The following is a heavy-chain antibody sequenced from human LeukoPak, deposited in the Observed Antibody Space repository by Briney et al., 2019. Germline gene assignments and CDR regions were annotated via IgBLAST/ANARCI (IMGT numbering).Heavy chain of an antibody. CDR1: GFTFSSYS. Sequence: GGSLRLSCAASGFTFSSYSMNWVRQAPGKGLEWVANIKQDGSEKYYVDSVKGRFTISRDNAKNLLYLQMNSLRAEDTAVYYCARGFVVVPSDYWGQGTLVTVSS. D-gene: IGHD2-2*01. V-gene: IGHV3-7*01. J-gene: IGHJ4*02. CDR2: IKQDGSEK. CDR3: ARGFVVVPSDY.